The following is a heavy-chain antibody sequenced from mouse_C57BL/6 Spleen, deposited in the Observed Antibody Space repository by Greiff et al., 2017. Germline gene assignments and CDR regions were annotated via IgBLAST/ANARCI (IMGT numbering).Heavy chain of an antibody. CDR1: GYAFSSYW. V-gene: IGHV1-80*01. D-gene: IGHD2-5*01. CDR3: ARGYYSNSGYAMDY. Sequence: VQLQQPGAELVKPGASVKISCKASGYAFSSYWMNWVKQRPGKGLEWIGQIYPGDGDTNYNGKFKGKATLTADKSSSTAYMQLSSLTSEDSAVYFCARGYYSNSGYAMDYWGQGTSVTVSS. CDR2: IYPGDGDT. J-gene: IGHJ4*01.